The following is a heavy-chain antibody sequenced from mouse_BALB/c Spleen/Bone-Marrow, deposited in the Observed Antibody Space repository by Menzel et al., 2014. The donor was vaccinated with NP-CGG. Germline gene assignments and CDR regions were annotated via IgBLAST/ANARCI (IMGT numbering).Heavy chain of an antibody. Sequence: EVKLVESGPELVKPGTSVKISCKTSGYSFTDYFMNWVKQSHGKSLEWIGRINPYNGDTFYNQEFMGKATLTVDKSSNTAHMELLSLTSEDSAVYYCGRWANWGQGTTLTVSS. V-gene: IGHV1-37*01. J-gene: IGHJ2*01. CDR3: GRWAN. CDR2: INPYNGDT. CDR1: GYSFTDYF.